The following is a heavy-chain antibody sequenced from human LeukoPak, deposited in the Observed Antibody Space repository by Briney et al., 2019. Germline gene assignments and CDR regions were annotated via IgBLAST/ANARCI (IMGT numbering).Heavy chain of an antibody. V-gene: IGHV3-43*01. D-gene: IGHD6-19*01. CDR2: ISWDGGST. Sequence: GGSLRLSCAASGFTFGDYTMHWVRQAPGKGLEWVSLISWDGGSTYYADSVKGRFTISRDNSKNSLYLQMNSLRTEDTALYYCAKSAVAGTNYYYGMDVWGQGTTVTVSS. CDR3: AKSAVAGTNYYYGMDV. J-gene: IGHJ6*02. CDR1: GFTFGDYT.